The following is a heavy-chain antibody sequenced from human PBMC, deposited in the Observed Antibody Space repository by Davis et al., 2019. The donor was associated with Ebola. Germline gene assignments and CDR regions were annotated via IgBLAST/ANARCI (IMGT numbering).Heavy chain of an antibody. CDR3: ARERASSSWYGEYYFDY. CDR1: GFTFSSYA. V-gene: IGHV3-30-3*01. CDR2: ISYDGSNK. J-gene: IGHJ4*02. D-gene: IGHD6-13*01. Sequence: GESLKISCAASGFTFSSYAMHWVRQAPGKGLEWVAVISYDGSNKYYADSVKGRFTISRDNSKNTLYLQMNSLRAEDTAVYYCARERASSSWYGEYYFDYWGQGTLVTVSS.